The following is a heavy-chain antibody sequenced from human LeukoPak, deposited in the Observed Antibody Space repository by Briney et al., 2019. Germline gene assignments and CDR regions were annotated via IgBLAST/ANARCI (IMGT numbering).Heavy chain of an antibody. Sequence: SDTLSLTCTVSGGSISSYYWSWIRQPAGKGLEWIGRIYTSGSTNYNPSLKSRVTMSVDTSKNQFSLKLSSVTAAETAVYYCAREVDCSSTSCYGNYWGQGTLVTVSS. J-gene: IGHJ4*02. V-gene: IGHV4-4*07. CDR1: GGSISSYY. CDR3: AREVDCSSTSCYGNY. D-gene: IGHD2-2*01. CDR2: IYTSGST.